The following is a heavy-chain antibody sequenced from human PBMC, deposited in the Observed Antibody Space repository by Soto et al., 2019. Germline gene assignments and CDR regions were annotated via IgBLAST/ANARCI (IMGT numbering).Heavy chain of an antibody. Sequence: EVQLVESGGGLVQPGGSLRLSCAASGFTFSSYAMHWVRQAPGKGLEYVSAISSNGGSTYYANSVKGRFTISRDNSKNTLYLQMGSLRAEDMAVYYCARALRHYYDSSGYYYDPWWYLDLWGRGTLVTVSS. D-gene: IGHD3-22*01. CDR3: ARALRHYYDSSGYYYDPWWYLDL. CDR1: GFTFSSYA. CDR2: ISSNGGST. V-gene: IGHV3-64*01. J-gene: IGHJ2*01.